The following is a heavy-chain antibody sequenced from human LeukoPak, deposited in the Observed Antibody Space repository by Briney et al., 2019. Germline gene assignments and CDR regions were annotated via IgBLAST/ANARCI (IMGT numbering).Heavy chain of an antibody. Sequence: GGSLRLSCAASGFTFSSYAMSWVRQAPGKGLEWVSAISGSGGSTYYADSVKGRFTISRDNSKNTLYLQMNSLRGEDTAVYYCARAGPTAAAGPYYFDYWGQGTLVTVSS. CDR3: ARAGPTAAAGPYYFDY. D-gene: IGHD6-13*01. CDR1: GFTFSSYA. V-gene: IGHV3-23*01. J-gene: IGHJ4*02. CDR2: ISGSGGST.